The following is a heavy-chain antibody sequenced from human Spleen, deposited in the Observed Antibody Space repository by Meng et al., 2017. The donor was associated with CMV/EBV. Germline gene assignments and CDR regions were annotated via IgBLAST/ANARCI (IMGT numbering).Heavy chain of an antibody. CDR2: IHNSGTT. CDR1: SIRSSGYY. J-gene: IGHJ5*02. V-gene: IGHV4-31*02. CDR3: VRAETEPYGSGGYVWFDP. D-gene: IGHD3-10*01. Sequence: SIRSSGYYWSWIRQHPGKGLEWIGYIHNSGTTYFNPSLESRVTISADTSNNQFSLSLRSVTAADTAVYYCVRAETEPYGSGGYVWFDPWGQGTLVTVSS.